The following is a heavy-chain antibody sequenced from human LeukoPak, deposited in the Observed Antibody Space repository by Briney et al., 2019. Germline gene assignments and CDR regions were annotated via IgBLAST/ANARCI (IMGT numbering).Heavy chain of an antibody. CDR1: GGSFSGYY. CDR2: INHSGST. J-gene: IGHJ5*02. D-gene: IGHD6-13*01. CDR3: ARGRQLVLLRKRNWFDP. Sequence: SETLSLXCAVYGGSFSGYYWSWIRQPPGKGLEWIGEINHSGSTNYNPSLKSRVTISVDTSKNQFSLKLSSVTAADTAVYYCARGRQLVLLRKRNWFDPWGRGTLVTVSS. V-gene: IGHV4-34*01.